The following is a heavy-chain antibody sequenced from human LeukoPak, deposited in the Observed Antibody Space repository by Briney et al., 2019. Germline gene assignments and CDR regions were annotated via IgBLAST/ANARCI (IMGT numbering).Heavy chain of an antibody. D-gene: IGHD3-10*01. CDR2: IRFDGIDT. J-gene: IGHJ6*04. Sequence: GGSLRLSCAASGFTFSSYAMHWVRQAPGKGLEWVAFIRFDGIDTYYAGSVKGRFSISREDAKNSFYLQMNSLTAEDTAIYFCAREAIGPGRYYHLDVWGRGTTVTVSS. CDR1: GFTFSSYA. CDR3: AREAIGPGRYYHLDV. V-gene: IGHV3-30*02.